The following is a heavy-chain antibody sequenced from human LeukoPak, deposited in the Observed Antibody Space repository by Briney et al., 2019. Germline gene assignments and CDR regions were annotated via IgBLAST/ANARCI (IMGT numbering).Heavy chain of an antibody. D-gene: IGHD3-10*01. CDR1: GFTFSSYS. V-gene: IGHV3-21*01. Sequence: GGSLRPSCAASGFTFSSYSMNWVRQAPGKGLEWVSSISSSSSYIHYADSVKGRFTISRDNAKNSLYLQMNSLRAEDTAVYYCARGRGYYGSGSYPYWGQGTLVTVSS. CDR3: ARGRGYYGSGSYPY. J-gene: IGHJ4*02. CDR2: ISSSSSYI.